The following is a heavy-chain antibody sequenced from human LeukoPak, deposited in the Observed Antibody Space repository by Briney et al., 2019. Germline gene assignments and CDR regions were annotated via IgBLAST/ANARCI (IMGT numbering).Heavy chain of an antibody. D-gene: IGHD3-3*01. J-gene: IGHJ5*02. CDR1: GGSISSYY. CDR2: ISTSGSA. Sequence: SETLSLTCTVSGGSISSYYWSWIRQSAGKGLEWIGRISTSGSASYNPPLKSRLTMSVDTSKNQFSLTLSSVTAADTAVYYCARSSTITIFGVINRFDPWGQGTLVTVSS. V-gene: IGHV4-4*07. CDR3: ARSSTITIFGVINRFDP.